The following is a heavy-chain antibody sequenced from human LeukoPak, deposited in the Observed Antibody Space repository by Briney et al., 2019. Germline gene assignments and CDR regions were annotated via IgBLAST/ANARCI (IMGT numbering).Heavy chain of an antibody. D-gene: IGHD6-19*01. J-gene: IGHJ5*02. CDR2: MNPNSGNT. Sequence: GASVKVSCKASGYTFTSYDINWVRQATGQGLGWMGWMNPNSGNTGYAQKFQGRVTMTRNTSISTAYMELSSLRSEDTAVYYCARGPVAVANWFDPWGQGTLVTISS. CDR3: ARGPVAVANWFDP. CDR1: GYTFTSYD. V-gene: IGHV1-8*01.